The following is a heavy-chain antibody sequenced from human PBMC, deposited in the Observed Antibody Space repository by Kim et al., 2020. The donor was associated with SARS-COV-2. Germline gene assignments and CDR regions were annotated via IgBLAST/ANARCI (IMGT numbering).Heavy chain of an antibody. CDR1: GYSFTSYW. D-gene: IGHD4-17*01. Sequence: GASLKISCKGSGYSFTSYWIGWVRQMPGKGLEWMGIIYPGDSDTRYSPSFQGQVTIAADKSIRTAYLQWSSLKASDTAMYYCARLPGTTGYYYYGMDVWGQGTTVTVSS. CDR2: IYPGDSDT. CDR3: ARLPGTTGYYYYGMDV. J-gene: IGHJ6*02. V-gene: IGHV5-51*01.